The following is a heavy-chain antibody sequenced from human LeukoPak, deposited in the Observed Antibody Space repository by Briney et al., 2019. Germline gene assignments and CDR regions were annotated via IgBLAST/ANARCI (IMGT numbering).Heavy chain of an antibody. Sequence: PGGSLRLSCAASGFSFTNYWMSWVRQAPGEGVECVANVKEDGTTKQYVDSVKGRFTISRDNAKNSLYLQMDSLRAEDTAVYYCVRQEVVPQWGQGTLVSVSS. V-gene: IGHV3-7*01. CDR3: VRQEVVPQ. CDR1: GFSFTNYW. J-gene: IGHJ4*02. CDR2: VKEDGTTK. D-gene: IGHD2-15*01.